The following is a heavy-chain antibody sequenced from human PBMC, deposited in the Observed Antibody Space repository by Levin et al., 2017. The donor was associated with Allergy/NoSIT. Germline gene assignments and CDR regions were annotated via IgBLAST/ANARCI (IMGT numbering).Heavy chain of an antibody. V-gene: IGHV3-74*01. J-gene: IGHJ3*02. CDR1: GFTFSTYW. D-gene: IGHD1-1*01. CDR3: ARESDNGAYPFDI. CDR2: LYSDGSST. Sequence: GESLKISCAASGFTFSTYWMDWVRQAPGKGLVWVSRLYSDGSSTNYADSVKGRFTISRDNAKNTLYLQRNSLRAEDTDVYYCARESDNGAYPFDIWGQGTMVTVSS.